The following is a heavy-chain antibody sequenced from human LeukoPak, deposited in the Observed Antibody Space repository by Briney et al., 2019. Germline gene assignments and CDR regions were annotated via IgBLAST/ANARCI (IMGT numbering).Heavy chain of an antibody. CDR3: ARAYVDTAMVDYFDY. CDR1: GFTFSSYA. J-gene: IGHJ4*02. D-gene: IGHD5-18*01. Sequence: GGSLRLSCAASGFTFSSYAMHWVRQAPGKGLEWVAVISYDGSNKYYADSVKGRFTISRDNSKNTLYLQMNSLRAEDTAVYYCARAYVDTAMVDYFDYWGQGTLVTVPS. V-gene: IGHV3-30-3*01. CDR2: ISYDGSNK.